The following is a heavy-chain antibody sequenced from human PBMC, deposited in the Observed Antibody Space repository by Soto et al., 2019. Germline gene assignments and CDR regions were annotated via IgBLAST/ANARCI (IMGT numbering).Heavy chain of an antibody. Sequence: SVKVSCKACGCTFSSYAISWVRQAPGQGLEWMGGIIPIFGTANYAQKFQGRVTITADESTSTAYMELSSLRSEDTAVYYCARESSDYYDSSGYYANDAFDIWGQATMVTVS. V-gene: IGHV1-69*13. D-gene: IGHD3-22*01. CDR1: GCTFSSYA. CDR3: ARESSDYYDSSGYYANDAFDI. CDR2: IIPIFGTA. J-gene: IGHJ3*02.